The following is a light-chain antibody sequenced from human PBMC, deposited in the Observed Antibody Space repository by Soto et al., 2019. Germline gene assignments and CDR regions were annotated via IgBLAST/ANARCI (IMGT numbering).Light chain of an antibody. V-gene: IGKV3-11*01. CDR2: GAS. CDR1: QSITRN. Sequence: IVLTQSPGTLSLSPGERATLSCRASQSITRNLAWYQQTPGQAPRLLIYGASTRATGIPARFSGSGSGTDFTLTISNLEPEDFAVYYCQHRRNWPTFGQGTRLEIK. J-gene: IGKJ5*01. CDR3: QHRRNWPT.